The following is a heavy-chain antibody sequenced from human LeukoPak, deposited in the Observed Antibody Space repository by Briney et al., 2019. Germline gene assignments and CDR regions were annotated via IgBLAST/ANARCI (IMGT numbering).Heavy chain of an antibody. CDR1: GGSVSSGRHY. J-gene: IGHJ4*02. V-gene: IGHV4-39*01. D-gene: IGHD6-13*01. Sequence: PSETLSLTCIVSGGSVSSGRHYWAWIRQPPGMGLEWIGSIYYGGNTYYSLSLKSRVTISVETSKNQFSLRLSSVTATDTAVYYCARGENVAAAGIQYWGQGTLDTVSS. CDR3: ARGENVAAAGIQY. CDR2: IYYGGNT.